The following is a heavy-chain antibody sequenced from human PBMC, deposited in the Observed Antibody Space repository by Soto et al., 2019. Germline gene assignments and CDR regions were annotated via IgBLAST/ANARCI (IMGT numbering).Heavy chain of an antibody. CDR2: MFYSGLT. CDR1: GYAVSSSDYY. Sequence: SETLSLTCSVSGYAVSSSDYYFICIREPPGLGLELIGSMFYSGLTYYNPSLKSRVSLSVDTSKNQFSVRLSSVTAADTAVYYCAPLSVSLSGPYGIHVWGQGTTVTVSS. J-gene: IGHJ6*02. CDR3: APLSVSLSGPYGIHV. D-gene: IGHD2-15*01. V-gene: IGHV4-39*01.